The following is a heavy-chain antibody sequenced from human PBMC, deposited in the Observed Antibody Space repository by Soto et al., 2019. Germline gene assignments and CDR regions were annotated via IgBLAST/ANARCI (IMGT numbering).Heavy chain of an antibody. CDR1: GFSLSTSGMC. CDR2: IDWDDDK. Sequence: SGPTLVNPTQTLTLTCTFSGFSLSTSGMCVSWIRQPPGKALEWLALIDWDDDKYYSTSLKTRLTIPKDASKNQVVLTMTNMDPVDTATYYCARSHNWNYVFDYWDQGTLVTVSS. D-gene: IGHD1-7*01. J-gene: IGHJ4*02. CDR3: ARSHNWNYVFDY. V-gene: IGHV2-70*01.